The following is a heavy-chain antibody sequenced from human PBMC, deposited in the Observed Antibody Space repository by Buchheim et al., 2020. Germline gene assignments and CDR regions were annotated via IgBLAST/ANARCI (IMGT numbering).Heavy chain of an antibody. D-gene: IGHD6-19*01. CDR3: ASLGYSSGWSEDGDVDHQTTD. J-gene: IGHJ4*02. V-gene: IGHV4-34*01. CDR1: GGSFSGYY. CDR2: INHSGST. Sequence: QVQLQQWGAGLLKPSETLSLTCAVYGGSFSGYYWSWIRQPPGKGLEWIGEINHSGSTNYNPSLKSRVTISVDTSKNQFSLKLSSVTAADTAVYYCASLGYSSGWSEDGDVDHQTTDWGQGTL.